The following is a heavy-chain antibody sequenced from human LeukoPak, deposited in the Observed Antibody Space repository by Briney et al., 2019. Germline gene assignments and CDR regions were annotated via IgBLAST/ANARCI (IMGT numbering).Heavy chain of an antibody. D-gene: IGHD3-10*01. CDR1: GFTVSSNY. J-gene: IGHJ5*02. V-gene: IGHV3-53*01. CDR2: IYSGGST. CDR3: AREVESRPWFGESHNWFDP. Sequence: GGSLRLSCAASGFTVSSNYMSWVRQAPGKGLEWVSVIYSGGSTYYADSVKGRFTISRDNSKNTLYLQMNSLRAEDTAVYYCAREVESRPWFGESHNWFDPWGQGTLVTVSS.